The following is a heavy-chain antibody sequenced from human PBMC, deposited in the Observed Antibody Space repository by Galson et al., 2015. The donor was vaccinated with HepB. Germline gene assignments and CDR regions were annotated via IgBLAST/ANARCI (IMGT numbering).Heavy chain of an antibody. V-gene: IGHV3-21*01. CDR1: GFTFSSYS. Sequence: SLRLSCAASGFTFSSYSMNWVRQAPGKGLEWVSSISSSSSYIYYADSVKGRFTISRDNAKNSLYLQMNSLRAEDTAAYYCAHGGMDGYNFGYWGQGTLVTVSS. CDR2: ISSSSSYI. D-gene: IGHD5-24*01. J-gene: IGHJ4*02. CDR3: AHGGMDGYNFGY.